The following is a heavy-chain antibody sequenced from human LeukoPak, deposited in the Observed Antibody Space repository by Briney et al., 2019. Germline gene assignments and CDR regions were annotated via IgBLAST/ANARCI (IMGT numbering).Heavy chain of an antibody. J-gene: IGHJ4*02. Sequence: SGKISCKASEGTFSSYTISCMRQAPGQGLEWMGRIILILGIANYAQKFQCRVTITADKSTSTAYLEQRSLRSEDTALYYCARDFAYHYDSSGYSPPLGYWGQGTMVTVSS. V-gene: IGHV1-69*04. D-gene: IGHD3-22*01. CDR1: EGTFSSYT. CDR3: ARDFAYHYDSSGYSPPLGY. CDR2: IILILGIA.